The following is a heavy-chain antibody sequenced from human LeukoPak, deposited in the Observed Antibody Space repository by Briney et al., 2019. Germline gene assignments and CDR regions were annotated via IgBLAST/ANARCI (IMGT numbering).Heavy chain of an antibody. CDR1: GFTFSSYS. V-gene: IGHV3-21*01. CDR2: ISSSSSYI. Sequence: PGGSLRLSCAASGFTFSSYSMNWVRQAPGKGLEWVSSISSSSSYIYYADSVKGRFTISRDNAKNSLYLQMNSLRAEDTAVYYCARVGVVNPPQYYMDVWGKGTTVTVSS. J-gene: IGHJ6*03. CDR3: ARVGVVNPPQYYMDV. D-gene: IGHD3-22*01.